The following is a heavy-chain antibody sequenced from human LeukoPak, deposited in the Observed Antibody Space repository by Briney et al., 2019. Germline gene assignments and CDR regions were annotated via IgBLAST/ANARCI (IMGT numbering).Heavy chain of an antibody. CDR3: ASQPGDSGWYYFDY. CDR2: IRGSGGTT. V-gene: IGHV3-23*01. D-gene: IGHD6-19*01. CDR1: GFTFTNYA. Sequence: GGSLRLSCAASGFTFTNYAMTWVRQAPGKGLEWVSTIRGSGGTTYYSDSVKGRFTISRDNSKNTLYLQMNSLRAEDTAVYYCASQPGDSGWYYFDYWGQGTLVTVSS. J-gene: IGHJ4*02.